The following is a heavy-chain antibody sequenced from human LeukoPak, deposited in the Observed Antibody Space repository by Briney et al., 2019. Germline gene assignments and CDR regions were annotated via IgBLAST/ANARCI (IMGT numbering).Heavy chain of an antibody. D-gene: IGHD2-15*01. Sequence: ASVKVSCKASGYGFTGYHIHWVRQAPGQGLEWMGCINTNNGDSIYAKKFKGRVTMTRDTSITTAYMEVASLRSDDTAVYYCARVQGYCSDGRCLFWGQGTPVTVSS. CDR3: ARVQGYCSDGRCLF. V-gene: IGHV1-2*02. J-gene: IGHJ4*02. CDR2: INTNNGDS. CDR1: GYGFTGYH.